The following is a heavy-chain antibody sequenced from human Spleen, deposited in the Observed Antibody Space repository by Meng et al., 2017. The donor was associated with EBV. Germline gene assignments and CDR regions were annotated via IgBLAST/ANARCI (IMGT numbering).Heavy chain of an antibody. J-gene: IGHJ4*02. CDR3: ATTLLSGSGAPDY. CDR1: GYTFTSYD. Sequence: QVQSVQSGAEVKKPGASVKVSCKASGYTFTSYDISWVRQAPGQGLEWMGWISAYNGNTNYAQKFQGRVTMTTDTSTGTAYMELSSLRSDDTAVFYCATTLLSGSGAPDYWGQGTLVTVSS. D-gene: IGHD6-19*01. V-gene: IGHV1-18*01. CDR2: ISAYNGNT.